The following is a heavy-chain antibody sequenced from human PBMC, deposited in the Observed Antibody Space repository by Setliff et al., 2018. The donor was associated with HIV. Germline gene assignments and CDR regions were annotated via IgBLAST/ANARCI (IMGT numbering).Heavy chain of an antibody. CDR2: ISNDGGRE. J-gene: IGHJ4*02. Sequence: GGSLRLSCAASGFTFNNYWMAWIRQAPGRGLEWAAIISNDGGREYYVDSVKGRFTISRDNAKSSLYLQMDSLRVEDTSVYYCWSGYTSGRWGQGTLVTVSS. CDR1: GFTFNNYW. CDR3: WSGYTSGR. V-gene: IGHV3-7*01. D-gene: IGHD6-19*01.